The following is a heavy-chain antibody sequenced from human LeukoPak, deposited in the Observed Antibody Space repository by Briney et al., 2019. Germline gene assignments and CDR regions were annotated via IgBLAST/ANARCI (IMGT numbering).Heavy chain of an antibody. CDR1: GFTFSSYA. Sequence: GGSLRLSCAASGFTFSSYAMHWVRQAPGKGLEWVAVISYDGSNKYYADSVKGRFTISRDNSKNALYLQMNSLRAEDTAVYYCARDTELLWFGELTSFDTWGQGTLVTVSS. V-gene: IGHV3-30-3*01. CDR3: ARDTELLWFGELTSFDT. J-gene: IGHJ5*02. CDR2: ISYDGSNK. D-gene: IGHD3-10*01.